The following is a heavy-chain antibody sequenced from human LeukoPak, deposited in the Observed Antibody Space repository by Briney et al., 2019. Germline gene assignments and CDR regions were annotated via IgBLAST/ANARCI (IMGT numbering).Heavy chain of an antibody. CDR3: AILGDGSFDY. D-gene: IGHD5-24*01. J-gene: IGHJ4*02. CDR2: IKRDGSEQ. Sequence: GGSLRLSCAASGFPFSSYWVSWVRQAPGKGLEWVANIKRDGSEQYYVDSVRGRFTISRDNAKNSLYLQMNSLRVEDTAVYYCAILGDGSFDYWGQGSLVTVSS. CDR1: GFPFSSYW. V-gene: IGHV3-7*01.